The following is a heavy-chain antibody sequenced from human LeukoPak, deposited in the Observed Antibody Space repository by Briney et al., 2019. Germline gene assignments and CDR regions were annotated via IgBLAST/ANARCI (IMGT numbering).Heavy chain of an antibody. CDR1: GGSISSGGYY. CDR3: ARDADLDYGDYLGPNDAFDI. J-gene: IGHJ3*02. D-gene: IGHD4-17*01. V-gene: IGHV4-31*03. Sequence: PSETLSLTCTVSGGSISSGGYYWSWMRQHPGKGLEWIGYIYYSGYTYYNPSLKSRVTISVDTSKNQFSLKLSSVTAADTALYYCARDADLDYGDYLGPNDAFDIWGQGTMVTVSS. CDR2: IYYSGYT.